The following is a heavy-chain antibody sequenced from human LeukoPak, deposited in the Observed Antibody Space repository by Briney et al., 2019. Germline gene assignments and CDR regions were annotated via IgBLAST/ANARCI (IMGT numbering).Heavy chain of an antibody. CDR1: GFTFNNFA. CDR3: ARAYSGSVLGYYYMDV. J-gene: IGHJ6*03. Sequence: PGGSLRLSCAASGFTFNNFAMSWVRRAPGKGLEWVSGISGSGGSTYYADSVKGRFSISRDNSKNTLYLQMNSLRAEDTAVYYCARAYSGSVLGYYYMDVWGKGTTVTVSS. CDR2: ISGSGGST. V-gene: IGHV3-23*01. D-gene: IGHD1-26*01.